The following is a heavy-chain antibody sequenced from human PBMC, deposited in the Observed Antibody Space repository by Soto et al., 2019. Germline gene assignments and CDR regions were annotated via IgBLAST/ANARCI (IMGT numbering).Heavy chain of an antibody. V-gene: IGHV4-39*01. CDR1: GGSISSSSYY. CDR3: ARGVTHIDP. CDR2: IYYSGST. Sequence: LSISCTVSGGSISSSSYYWGWIRQPPGKGLEWIGSIYYSGSTYYNPSLKSRVTISVDTSKNQFSLKLSSVTAADTAAYYCARGVTHIDPWGQGTLVTVSS. J-gene: IGHJ5*02.